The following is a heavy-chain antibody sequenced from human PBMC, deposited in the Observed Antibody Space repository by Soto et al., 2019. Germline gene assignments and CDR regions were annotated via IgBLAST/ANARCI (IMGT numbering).Heavy chain of an antibody. J-gene: IGHJ4*02. V-gene: IGHV4-59*01. CDR2: IYYSGST. CDR3: AREGASYGYGFDY. D-gene: IGHD5-18*01. Sequence: SSETQSLTCTVSGVSLSGYDGIWLRQPPGKGLEWIGYIYYSGSTNYNPSLKSRVTISVDTSKNQFSLKLSSVTAADTAVYYCAREGASYGYGFDYWGQGPLVTVS. CDR1: GVSLSGYD.